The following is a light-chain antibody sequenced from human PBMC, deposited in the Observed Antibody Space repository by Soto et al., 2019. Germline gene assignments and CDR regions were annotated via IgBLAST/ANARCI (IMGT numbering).Light chain of an antibody. CDR3: CAYTTSSTVL. CDR2: DVS. J-gene: IGLJ3*02. Sequence: QSVLTQPASVSGSPGQSITISCTGTSSDVGAYNYVSWYRQDAGKAPKLMIYDVSNRPSGVSDRFSGSKSSNTASLTISGLQADDEADYYCCAYTTSSTVLFGGGTKVTVL. CDR1: SSDVGAYNY. V-gene: IGLV2-14*01.